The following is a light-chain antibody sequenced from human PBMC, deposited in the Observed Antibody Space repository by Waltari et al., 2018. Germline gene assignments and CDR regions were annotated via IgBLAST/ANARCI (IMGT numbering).Light chain of an antibody. Sequence: QSALTQPTSASGSPGQTVTISCTGSSSDIGPYNYVSWYQQRPGKAPKRIFYEVNKRPSGVPAPFSCSKSGNTASRTVSGLQTDDEADYYCCSDAGSTDVFIDVFGGGTKLTVL. V-gene: IGLV2-8*01. J-gene: IGLJ2*01. CDR2: EVN. CDR3: CSDAGSTDVFIDV. CDR1: SSDIGPYNY.